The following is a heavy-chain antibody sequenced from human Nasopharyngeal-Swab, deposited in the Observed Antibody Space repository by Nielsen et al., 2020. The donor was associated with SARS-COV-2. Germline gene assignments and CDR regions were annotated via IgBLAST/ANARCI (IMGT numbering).Heavy chain of an antibody. V-gene: IGHV3-23*01. J-gene: IGHJ3*02. Sequence: GESLKTSCIASGFTFNIYAMARVRRTPGRGLQWVSGISASGGSTYYTDSVKGRFAVSRDNSRNTLYLQMHSLRVEDTALYYCAKDDVVRGDAFDIWGQGTMVTVSS. CDR3: AKDDVVRGDAFDI. D-gene: IGHD3-10*01. CDR1: GFTFNIYA. CDR2: ISASGGST.